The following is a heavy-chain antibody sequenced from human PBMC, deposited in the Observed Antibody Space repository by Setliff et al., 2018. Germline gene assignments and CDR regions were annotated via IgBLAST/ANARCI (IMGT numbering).Heavy chain of an antibody. Sequence: SETLSLTCTVSGGSISTTDYYWGWIRQPPGKGLEWIGYIYSSGSTYYNPSLKSRVSISVDPSKNQFSLKLSTVTAADTAVYYCARESRYYYDNLGTLDYWGQGTLVTVSS. V-gene: IGHV4-30-4*08. D-gene: IGHD3-22*01. CDR1: GGSISTTDYY. CDR2: IYSSGST. J-gene: IGHJ4*02. CDR3: ARESRYYYDNLGTLDY.